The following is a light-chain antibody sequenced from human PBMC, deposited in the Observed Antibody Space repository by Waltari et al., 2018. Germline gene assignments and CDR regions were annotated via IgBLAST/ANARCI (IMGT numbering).Light chain of an antibody. V-gene: IGKV3-20*01. CDR3: QHYVRLPAT. J-gene: IGKJ1*01. Sequence: EIVLTQSPGTLSLSPGERATLSCRASQSVSRTLAWYQQKPGQAPSLLIYAASTSAPGIPDRFSGSGSGTDFSLTISRLEPEDFAVYYCQHYVRLPATFGQGTKVEIK. CDR1: QSVSRT. CDR2: AAS.